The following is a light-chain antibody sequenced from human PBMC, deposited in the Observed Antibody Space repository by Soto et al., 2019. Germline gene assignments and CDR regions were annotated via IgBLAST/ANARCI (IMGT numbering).Light chain of an antibody. CDR3: MQALQTPLT. V-gene: IGKV4-1*01. J-gene: IGKJ4*01. Sequence: DIVMTQSPDSLAVSLGERATINCKSSQSVLYSSNNKNYLAWYQQKPGQPPKLLIYWASTRASGVPDRFSGSGSGTDFTLKISRVEAEDVGVYYCMQALQTPLTFGGGTKVEIK. CDR2: WAS. CDR1: QSVLYSSNNKNY.